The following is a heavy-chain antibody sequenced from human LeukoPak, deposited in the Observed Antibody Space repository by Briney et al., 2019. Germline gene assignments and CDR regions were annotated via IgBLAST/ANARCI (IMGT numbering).Heavy chain of an antibody. D-gene: IGHD2-2*01. V-gene: IGHV4-34*01. CDR1: GGSISSYY. CDR2: INHSGST. CDR3: ARSYCSSTSCPFDY. J-gene: IGHJ4*02. Sequence: PSETLSLTCTVSGGSISSYYWSWIRQPPGKGLEWIGEINHSGSTNYNPSLKSRVTISVDTSKSQFSLKLSSVTAADTAVYYCARSYCSSTSCPFDYWGQGTLVTVSS.